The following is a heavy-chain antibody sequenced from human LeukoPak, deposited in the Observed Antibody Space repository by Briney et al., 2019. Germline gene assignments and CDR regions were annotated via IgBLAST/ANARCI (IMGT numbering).Heavy chain of an antibody. CDR3: AKPIAYNNDFYDC. CDR2: ISYDGSNK. D-gene: IGHD1-14*01. CDR1: GFTFSSYA. Sequence: PGGSLRLSCAASGFTFSSYAMHWVRQAPGKGLEWVAVISYDGSNKYYADSVKGRFTISRDNSKNMLFLQMNGLRAEDTAIYYCAKPIAYNNDFYDCWGQGALVTVSS. V-gene: IGHV3-30-3*02. J-gene: IGHJ4*02.